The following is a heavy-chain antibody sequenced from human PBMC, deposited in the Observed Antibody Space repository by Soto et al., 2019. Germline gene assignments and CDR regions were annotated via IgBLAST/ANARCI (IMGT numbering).Heavy chain of an antibody. V-gene: IGHV3-15*01. CDR3: ATAPGYWDGSPFDF. Sequence: EVQLVESGGGLVKPGGSLRLSCAASGLTFNKAWMNWVRQSPEKGLEWLGLIKSETDGGTTDYAAPVKGRFTISRDDSENHLYLQINSLQIEDTAVYYCATAPGYWDGSPFDFWGQGTLVTVSS. CDR2: IKSETDGGTT. CDR1: GLTFNKAW. J-gene: IGHJ4*02. D-gene: IGHD3-22*01.